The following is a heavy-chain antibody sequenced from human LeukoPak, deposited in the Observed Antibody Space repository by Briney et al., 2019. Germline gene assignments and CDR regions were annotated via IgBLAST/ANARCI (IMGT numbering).Heavy chain of an antibody. V-gene: IGHV4-34*01. CDR2: INHSGST. CDR3: ARAGGDGSGSYYKLYY. D-gene: IGHD3-10*01. J-gene: IGHJ4*02. Sequence: KASETLSLTCAVYGGSFSGYYWSWIRQPPGKGLEWIGEINHSGSTNYNPSLKSRVTISVDTSKNQFPLKLSSVTAADTAVYYCARAGGDGSGSYYKLYYWGQGTLVTVSS. CDR1: GGSFSGYY.